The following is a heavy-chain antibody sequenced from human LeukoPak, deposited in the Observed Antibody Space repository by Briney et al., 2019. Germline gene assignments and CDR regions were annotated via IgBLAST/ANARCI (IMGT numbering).Heavy chain of an antibody. CDR1: GFTFSSYG. CDR2: IDSSGTNI. J-gene: IGHJ4*02. V-gene: IGHV3-48*04. CDR3: VRALDY. Sequence: GGSLRLSCAASGFTFSSYGMNWVRQAPGKGLEWLSYIDSSGTNIYYAESVRGRFTISRDNAENSLYLQMNSLRVEDTALYYCVRALDYWGQGTLVTVSS.